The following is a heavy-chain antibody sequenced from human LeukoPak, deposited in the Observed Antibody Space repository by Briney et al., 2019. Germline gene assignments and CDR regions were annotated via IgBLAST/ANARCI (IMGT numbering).Heavy chain of an antibody. CDR2: IRSKANSYAT. CDR1: GFTFSGSA. J-gene: IGHJ6*02. V-gene: IGHV3-73*01. Sequence: PGGSLRLSCAASGFTFSGSAMHWVRQASGKGLEWVGRIRSKANSYATAYAASVKGRFTFSRDDSKNTAYLQMNSLKTEDTAVYYCSGAMIRGSYYYYGMDVWGQGTTVTVSS. CDR3: SGAMIRGSYYYYGMDV. D-gene: IGHD3-10*01.